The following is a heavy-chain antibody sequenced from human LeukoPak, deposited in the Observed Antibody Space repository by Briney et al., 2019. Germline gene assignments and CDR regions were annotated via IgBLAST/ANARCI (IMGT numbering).Heavy chain of an antibody. CDR3: ARLAECSSSSCRSVDN. CDR1: VLTPSIIG. Sequence: PGGSLRLSRVPSVLTPSIIGIHCAPQAPGPGREWMGWINPNSGITNYAQNFQGRVSMTRDTSISTAYMGLSTLRSDDTAVCYCARLAECSSSSCRSVDNWGQGTLVTVSS. CDR2: INPNSGIT. J-gene: IGHJ4*02. V-gene: IGHV1-2*02. D-gene: IGHD2-2*01.